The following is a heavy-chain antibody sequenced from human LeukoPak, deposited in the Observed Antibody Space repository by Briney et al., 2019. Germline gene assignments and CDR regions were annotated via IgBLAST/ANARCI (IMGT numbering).Heavy chain of an antibody. CDR2: ISFDGSTH. CDR3: AKDYQRRADHYDESGYSH. D-gene: IGHD3-22*01. CDR1: GFTFSTYA. V-gene: IGHV3-30*04. J-gene: IGHJ4*02. Sequence: GRSLRLSCAASGFTFSTYAMHWVRQAPGKGPEWVAVISFDGSTHYYADSVKGRFTISRDNSENTLYLQMNSLRAEDTAVYYCAKDYQRRADHYDESGYSHWGQGTLVTVSS.